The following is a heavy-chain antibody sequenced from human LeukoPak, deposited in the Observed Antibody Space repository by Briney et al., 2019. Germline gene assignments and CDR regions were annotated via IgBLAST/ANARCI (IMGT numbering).Heavy chain of an antibody. V-gene: IGHV4-59*08. CDR3: ARGSLVVPAAYDAFDI. J-gene: IGHJ3*02. CDR1: GGSISSYY. D-gene: IGHD2-2*01. CDR2: IYYSGST. Sequence: PSETLSLTCTVSGGSISSYYWSWIRQPPGKGLEWIGYIYYSGSTNYNPSLKSRVTISVDTSKNQFSLKLSSVTAADTAVYYCARGSLVVPAAYDAFDIWGQGTMVTVSS.